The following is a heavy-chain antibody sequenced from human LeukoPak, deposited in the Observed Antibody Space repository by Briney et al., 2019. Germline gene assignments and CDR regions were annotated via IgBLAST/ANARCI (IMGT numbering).Heavy chain of an antibody. J-gene: IGHJ6*02. D-gene: IGHD1-26*01. Sequence: AASVKVSCKASGHTFTSYDINWVRQATGQGLEWMGWMNPNSGNTGYAQKFQGRVTMTRNTSISTAYMELSSLRSEDTAVYYCARVGATPYYYGMDVWGQGTTVTVSS. CDR2: MNPNSGNT. CDR1: GHTFTSYD. V-gene: IGHV1-8*01. CDR3: ARVGATPYYYGMDV.